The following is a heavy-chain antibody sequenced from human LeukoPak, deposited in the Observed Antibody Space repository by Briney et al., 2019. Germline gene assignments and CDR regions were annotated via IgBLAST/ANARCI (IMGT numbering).Heavy chain of an antibody. J-gene: IGHJ4*02. Sequence: SETLSLTCAVYGGSFSGYYWSWIRQPPGKGLEWIWEINHSGSTNYNPSLKSRVTISVDTSKNQFSLKLSSVTAADTAVYYCARVWSPSHDSSGPYYFDYWGQGTLVTVSS. CDR3: ARVWSPSHDSSGPYYFDY. CDR1: GGSFSGYY. V-gene: IGHV4-34*01. D-gene: IGHD3-22*01. CDR2: INHSGST.